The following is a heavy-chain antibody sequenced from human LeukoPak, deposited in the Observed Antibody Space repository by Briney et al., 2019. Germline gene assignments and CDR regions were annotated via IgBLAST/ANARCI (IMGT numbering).Heavy chain of an antibody. V-gene: IGHV3-53*01. D-gene: IGHD6-19*01. CDR1: GFTVSSNY. Sequence: GGSLRLSCAASGFTVSSNYMSWVRQAPGKGLEWVSVIYSGGSTYYADSVKGRFTISRDNSKNTLYLQMNSLRPEDTAVYYCAKFSSSGWSRSTNKWGQGTLVTVSS. J-gene: IGHJ4*02. CDR2: IYSGGST. CDR3: AKFSSSGWSRSTNK.